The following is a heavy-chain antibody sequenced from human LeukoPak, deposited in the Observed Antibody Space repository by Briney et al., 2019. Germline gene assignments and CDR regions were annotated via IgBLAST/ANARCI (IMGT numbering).Heavy chain of an antibody. D-gene: IGHD5-18*01. CDR3: AASAMVNGMDV. Sequence: PGGSLRLFCAASGFTVSSNYMSWVPQAPGKGLEWVSVIYSGGSTYYADSVKGRFTISRDNSKNTLYLQMNSLRAEDTAVYYCAASAMVNGMDVWGQGTTVTVSS. J-gene: IGHJ6*02. CDR1: GFTVSSNY. V-gene: IGHV3-66*02. CDR2: IYSGGST.